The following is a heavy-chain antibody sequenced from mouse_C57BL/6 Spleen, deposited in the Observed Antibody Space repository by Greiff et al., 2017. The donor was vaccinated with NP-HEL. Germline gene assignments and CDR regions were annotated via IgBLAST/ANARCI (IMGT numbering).Heavy chain of an antibody. Sequence: VQLKESGGGLVKPGGSLKLSCAASGFTFSSYAMSWVRQTPEKRLEWVATISDGGSYTYYPDNVKGRFTISRDNAKNNLYLQMSHLKSEDTAMYYCARYYYGSLAWFAYWGQGTLVTVSA. CDR1: GFTFSSYA. D-gene: IGHD1-1*01. J-gene: IGHJ3*01. CDR3: ARYYYGSLAWFAY. V-gene: IGHV5-4*01. CDR2: ISDGGSYT.